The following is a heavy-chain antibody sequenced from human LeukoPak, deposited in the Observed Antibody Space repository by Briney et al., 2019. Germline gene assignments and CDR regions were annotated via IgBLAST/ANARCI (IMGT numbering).Heavy chain of an antibody. D-gene: IGHD2-2*01. CDR2: ISVHNGNT. CDR1: GYTFSNYG. CDR3: ARAPRFCSGSTCHDY. Sequence: ASVKVSCKASGYTFSNYGIAWVRQAPGQGLEWMGWISVHNGNTNYAQMLQGRVTMTTDTSTSTAYMELRSLRYDDTAVYYCARAPRFCSGSTCHDYWGQGTLVTVSS. J-gene: IGHJ4*02. V-gene: IGHV1-18*01.